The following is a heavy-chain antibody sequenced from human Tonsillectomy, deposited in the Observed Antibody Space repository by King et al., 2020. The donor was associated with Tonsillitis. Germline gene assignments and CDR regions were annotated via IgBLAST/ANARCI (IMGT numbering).Heavy chain of an antibody. CDR2: TYSSGSA. J-gene: IGHJ4*02. D-gene: IGHD3-22*01. V-gene: IGHV4-31*03. Sequence: VQLQESGPGLVRPSQTLSLTCTVSGAAISNGGSYWTWIRQHPGKGLEWIGYTYSSGSAYSNPALESRVSMSVDTSKNQFSLRLNSVTAADTAVYYCARVSLYFYDISDPGALWGQGTLVTVSS. CDR3: ARVSLYFYDISDPGAL. CDR1: GAAISNGGSY.